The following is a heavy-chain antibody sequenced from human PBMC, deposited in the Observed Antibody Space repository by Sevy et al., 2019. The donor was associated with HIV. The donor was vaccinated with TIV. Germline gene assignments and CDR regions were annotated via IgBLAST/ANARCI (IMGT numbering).Heavy chain of an antibody. D-gene: IGHD3-22*01. V-gene: IGHV3-53*01. Sequence: GGSLRLSCAASGFNVSSNYMNWIRQAPGNGLEWVSVIYSGANTYYADSVKGRFTISRDTSKNTLYLQMNSLRAEDTSVYYCARDRITYYYDSSGYYTSGYGMDVLGQGTSVTVSS. CDR3: ARDRITYYYDSSGYYTSGYGMDV. J-gene: IGHJ6*02. CDR2: IYSGANT. CDR1: GFNVSSNY.